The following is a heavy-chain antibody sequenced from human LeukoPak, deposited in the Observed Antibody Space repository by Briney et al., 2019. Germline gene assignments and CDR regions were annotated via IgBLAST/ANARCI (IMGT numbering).Heavy chain of an antibody. CDR1: GFPFPTYA. CDR2: ISYTGTYI. V-gene: IGHV3-21*04. CDR3: VRDRGTYRPIDY. D-gene: IGHD1-26*01. Sequence: PGGSLRLSCAASGFPFPTYAMNWVRQAPGKGLEWVSSISYTGTYIYYADSVKGRFTISRDNAQNSLYLQMNSLRAEDTAIYYCVRDRGTYRPIDYWGQGTLVTVSS. J-gene: IGHJ4*02.